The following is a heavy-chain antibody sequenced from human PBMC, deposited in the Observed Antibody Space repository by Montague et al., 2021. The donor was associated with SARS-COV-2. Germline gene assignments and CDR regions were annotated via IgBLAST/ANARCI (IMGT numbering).Heavy chain of an antibody. V-gene: IGHV4-34*01. Sequence: SETLSLTCAVYGGSFSGNYWYWIRQPPATGLEWIWEINHGESTNYYPSLKSRLPISADTSKNQFSFKLTSVSAADTAVYYCARLRDGVVPSPILGVGPYYSDDYMDAWGKGTTVTVSS. J-gene: IGHJ6*03. CDR3: ARLRDGVVPSPILGVGPYYSDDYMDA. D-gene: IGHD3-10*01. CDR1: GGSFSGNY. CDR2: INHGEST.